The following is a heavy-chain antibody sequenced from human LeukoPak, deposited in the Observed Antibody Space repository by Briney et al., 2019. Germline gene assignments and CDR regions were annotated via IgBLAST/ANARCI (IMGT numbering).Heavy chain of an antibody. V-gene: IGHV3-15*01. D-gene: IGHD6-19*01. CDR3: ARIRPGWCFDY. Sequence: PGGSLRLSCAASGFTFSNAWMGWVRQAPGRGLEWVARIKSKTDGETTDYAAPVKGRFTVSRDDSINTLYLQMNSLKSDDTAVFYCARIRPGWCFDYWGQGTLVTVSS. CDR2: IKSKTDGETT. J-gene: IGHJ4*02. CDR1: GFTFSNAW.